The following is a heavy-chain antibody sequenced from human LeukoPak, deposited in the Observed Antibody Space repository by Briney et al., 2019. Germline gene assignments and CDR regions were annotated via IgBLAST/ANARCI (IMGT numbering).Heavy chain of an antibody. CDR1: GFTFSSYW. D-gene: IGHD3-16*01. CDR3: ARDSFWGDYYYYYMDV. CDR2: INSDGSST. J-gene: IGHJ6*03. Sequence: GGSLRLSCAASGFTFSSYWMHWVRQAPGKGLVWVSRINSDGSSTSYADSVKGRFTISRDNAKNSLYLQMNSLRAEDTAVYYCARDSFWGDYYYYYMDVWGKGTTVTVSS. V-gene: IGHV3-74*01.